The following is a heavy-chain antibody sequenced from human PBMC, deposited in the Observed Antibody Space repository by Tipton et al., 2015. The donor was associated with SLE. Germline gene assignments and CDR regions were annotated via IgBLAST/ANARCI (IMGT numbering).Heavy chain of an antibody. V-gene: IGHV4-30-4*01. CDR2: IYYSGRT. Sequence: TLSLTCTVSGGYISSGEYYWSWIRQPPGKGLEWIGHIYYSGRTYYNPSLKSRVTISEDTSKNQFSLKLSSVTAADTAVYYCARDTIFGVAHWGQGTLVTVSS. CDR3: ARDTIFGVAH. CDR1: GGYISSGEYY. D-gene: IGHD3-3*01. J-gene: IGHJ4*02.